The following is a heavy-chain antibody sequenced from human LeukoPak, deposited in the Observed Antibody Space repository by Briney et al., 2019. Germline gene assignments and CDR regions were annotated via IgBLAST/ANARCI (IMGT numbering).Heavy chain of an antibody. V-gene: IGHV3-23*01. J-gene: IGHJ4*02. CDR3: AKDGGHSSGWFDY. CDR1: GFTFSSYS. Sequence: GGSLRLSCAASGFTFSSYSMNWVRQAPGKGLEWVSAISGSGGSTYYADSVKGRFTTSRDNSKNTLYLQMNSLRAEDTAVYYCAKDGGHSSGWFDYWGQGTLVTVSS. CDR2: ISGSGGST. D-gene: IGHD6-19*01.